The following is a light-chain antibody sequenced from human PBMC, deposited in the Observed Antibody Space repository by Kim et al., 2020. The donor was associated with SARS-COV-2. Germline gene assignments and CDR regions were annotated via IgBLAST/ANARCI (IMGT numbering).Light chain of an antibody. CDR3: QSYDSSNPWV. CDR2: EDN. Sequence: NKLTISCTRSSGSIASNYVQWYQQRPDSAPTTVMYEDNQSPSGVPDRFSGSIDSSSNSASLTISGLKTEDEADYYCQSYDSSNPWVFGGGTQLTVL. CDR1: SGSIASNY. J-gene: IGLJ3*02. V-gene: IGLV6-57*03.